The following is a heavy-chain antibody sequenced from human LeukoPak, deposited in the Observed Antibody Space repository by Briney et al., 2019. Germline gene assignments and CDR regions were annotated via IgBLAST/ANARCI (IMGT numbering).Heavy chain of an antibody. CDR1: GGSISSYY. D-gene: IGHD4-17*01. CDR3: AAAGSYGDLDY. CDR2: IYYSGST. J-gene: IGHJ4*02. Sequence: SETLTLSCTVSGGSISSYYWSWIRQPPGKGLEWIGYIYYSGSTSNNPSLKNRVSISIDTSKNQFSLKLSSVTAADTALYYCAAAGSYGDLDYWGQGTLVTVSS. V-gene: IGHV4-59*01.